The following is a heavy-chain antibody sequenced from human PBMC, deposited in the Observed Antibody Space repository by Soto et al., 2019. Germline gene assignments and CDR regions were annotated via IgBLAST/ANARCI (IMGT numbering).Heavy chain of an antibody. CDR3: ARGWFGPDV. CDR2: IDNAGTDS. V-gene: IGHV3-74*01. Sequence: GGSLRLSCAASGFTLSGRSMHWVRQAPGKGLVWVSGIDNAGTDSTYADSVKGRFTSSRDNAKNMLHLQMNSLRVEDTAVYYCARGWFGPDVWGKGTTVTVSS. D-gene: IGHD3-10*01. CDR1: GFTLSGRS. J-gene: IGHJ6*04.